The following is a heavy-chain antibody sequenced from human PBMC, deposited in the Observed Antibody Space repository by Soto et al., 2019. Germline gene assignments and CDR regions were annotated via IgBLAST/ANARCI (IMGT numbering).Heavy chain of an antibody. Sequence: LGGSLRLSCAASGFTFSSYAMSWVRQAPGKGLEWVSAISGSGGSTYYADSVKGRFTISRDNSKNTLYLQMNSLRAEDTAVYYCAKGHRLAAAGYDAFDIWGQGTMVTVSS. D-gene: IGHD6-13*01. J-gene: IGHJ3*02. CDR3: AKGHRLAAAGYDAFDI. CDR1: GFTFSSYA. V-gene: IGHV3-23*01. CDR2: ISGSGGST.